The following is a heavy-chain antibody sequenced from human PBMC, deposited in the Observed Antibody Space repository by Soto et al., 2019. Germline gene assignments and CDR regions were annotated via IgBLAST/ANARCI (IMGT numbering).Heavy chain of an antibody. D-gene: IGHD3-22*01. J-gene: IGHJ5*02. Sequence: RCWVRQEKRQRLEWMGWINAGNGNTKYSQKFQGRVTITRDTSASTAYMELSSLRSEDTAVYYCARAAYYDSSGYYQGGYWFDPWGQGTLVTVSS. V-gene: IGHV1-3*01. CDR3: ARAAYYDSSGYYQGGYWFDP. CDR2: INAGNGNT.